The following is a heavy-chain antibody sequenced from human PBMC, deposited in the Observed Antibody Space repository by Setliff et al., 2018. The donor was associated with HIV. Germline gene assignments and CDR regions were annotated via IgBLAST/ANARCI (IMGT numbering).Heavy chain of an antibody. Sequence: PGGSLRLSCAASGFTFSNYNMNWVRQAPGKGLEWVSSISYDSRFIYYADSVKGRFTISRDNAKKLVYLQMNSLRAEDTAIYYCARDRASSGYYARFDHWGQGTLVTVSS. CDR1: GFTFSNYN. D-gene: IGHD3-22*01. V-gene: IGHV3-21*01. CDR2: ISYDSRFI. CDR3: ARDRASSGYYARFDH. J-gene: IGHJ4*02.